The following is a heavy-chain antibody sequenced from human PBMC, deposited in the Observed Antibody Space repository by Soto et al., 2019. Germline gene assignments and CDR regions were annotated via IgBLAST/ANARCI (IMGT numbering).Heavy chain of an antibody. CDR3: ARHQGEQSAFDI. V-gene: IGHV5-51*01. CDR2: IYPDDSDT. D-gene: IGHD3-16*01. J-gene: IGHJ3*02. Sequence: GESLKISCKGSGYSFTSYWISWVRQMPGKGLEWMGIIYPDDSDTRYSPSFQGQVTISADKSITTAFLQWSSLEASDTGMYYCARHQGEQSAFDIWGQGTMVTVSS. CDR1: GYSFTSYW.